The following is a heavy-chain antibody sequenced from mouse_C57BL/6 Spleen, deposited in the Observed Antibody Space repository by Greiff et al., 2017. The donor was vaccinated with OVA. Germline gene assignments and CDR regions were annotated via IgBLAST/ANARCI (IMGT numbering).Heavy chain of an antibody. D-gene: IGHD2-3*01. Sequence: EVQVVESGPGMVKPSQSLSLTCTVTGYSITSGYDWHWIRHFPGNKLEWMGYISYSGSTNYNPSLKSRISITHDTSKNHFFLKLNSVTTEDTATYYCARGGYYVWFAYWGQGTLVTVSA. CDR3: ARGGYYVWFAY. V-gene: IGHV3-1*01. J-gene: IGHJ3*01. CDR2: ISYSGST. CDR1: GYSITSGYD.